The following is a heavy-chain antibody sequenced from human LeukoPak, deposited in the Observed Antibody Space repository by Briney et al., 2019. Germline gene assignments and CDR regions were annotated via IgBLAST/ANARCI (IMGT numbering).Heavy chain of an antibody. CDR2: LYNSGST. Sequence: SETLSLTCSVSGGSISNYYWSWIRQPPGKGLELIGYLYNSGSTNYNPSLKSRVTISVDTSKNQFSLNLNSVTAADTAAYYCARLPYSSGWCYFDYWGQGTLVTVSS. D-gene: IGHD6-19*01. CDR3: ARLPYSSGWCYFDY. J-gene: IGHJ4*02. V-gene: IGHV4-59*08. CDR1: GGSISNYY.